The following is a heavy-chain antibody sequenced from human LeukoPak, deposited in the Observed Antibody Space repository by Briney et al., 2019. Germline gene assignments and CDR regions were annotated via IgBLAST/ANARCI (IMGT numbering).Heavy chain of an antibody. J-gene: IGHJ4*02. CDR3: ARHLGSYFH. CDR1: GGSISSGGYY. Sequence: PSETLSLTCTVSGGSISSGGYYWSWIRQPPGKGLEWIGYIYHSGSTYYNPSLKSRVTISMDKSKNQLSLKLNFVTAADTAVYYCARHLGSYFHWGQGTLVTVSS. D-gene: IGHD1-26*01. V-gene: IGHV4-30-2*01. CDR2: IYHSGST.